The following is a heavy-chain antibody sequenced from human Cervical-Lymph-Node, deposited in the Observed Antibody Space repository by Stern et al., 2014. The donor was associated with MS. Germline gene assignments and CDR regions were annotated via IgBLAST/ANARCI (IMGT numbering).Heavy chain of an antibody. CDR2: IIPIFGFG. V-gene: IGHV1-69*17. CDR3: ARTYYYGTGTYSYHYYGMDV. D-gene: IGHD3-10*01. J-gene: IGHJ6*02. CDR1: GGSFSDYA. Sequence: VQLVESGAEVKKPGSSVKVSCEASGGSFSDYALSWVRQAPGQGLEWMGGIIPIFGFGTYAKQVQGRVTITTDKFTSTAYMELRSLRSEDTAVYYCARTYYYGTGTYSYHYYGMDVWGQGTTVTGSS.